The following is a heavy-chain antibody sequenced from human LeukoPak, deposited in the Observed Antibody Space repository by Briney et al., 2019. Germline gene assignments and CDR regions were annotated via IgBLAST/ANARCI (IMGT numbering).Heavy chain of an antibody. V-gene: IGHV1-2*02. Sequence: ASVKVSCEASGYTFTGYYMHWVRQAPGQGLEWMGWINPNSGGTNYAQKFQGRVTMTRDTSISTAYMELSRLRSDDTAVYYCARDSSSSWYEGYYYMDVWGKGTTVTVSS. D-gene: IGHD6-13*01. CDR1: GYTFTGYY. J-gene: IGHJ6*03. CDR2: INPNSGGT. CDR3: ARDSSSSWYEGYYYMDV.